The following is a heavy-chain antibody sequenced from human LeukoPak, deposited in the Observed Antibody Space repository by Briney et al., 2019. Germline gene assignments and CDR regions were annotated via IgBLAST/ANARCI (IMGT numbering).Heavy chain of an antibody. CDR1: GGSISSNNYY. J-gene: IGHJ3*02. Sequence: SETLSLTCTVSGGSISSNNYYWVWIRQPPGKGLEWIGSIFYSGSTYYNPSLKSRVTISVDTSKNQFSLKLTSVTAADTAVYYCARHHRLRCANDAFDIWGQETRDTVSS. CDR3: ARHHRLRCANDAFDI. D-gene: IGHD4-17*01. CDR2: IFYSGST. V-gene: IGHV4-39*01.